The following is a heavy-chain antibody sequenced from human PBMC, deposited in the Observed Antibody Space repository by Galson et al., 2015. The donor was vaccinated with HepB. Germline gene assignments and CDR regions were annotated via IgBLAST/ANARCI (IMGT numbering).Heavy chain of an antibody. D-gene: IGHD2-15*01. CDR1: GYSFTSYW. J-gene: IGHJ5*02. CDR3: AREGPLRCSGGSCYRENWFDP. CDR2: IDPSDSYT. Sequence: QSGAEVKKPGESLRISCKGSGYSFTSYWISWVRQMPGKGLEWMGRIDPSDSYTNYSPSFQGHVTISADKSISTAYLQWSSLKASDTAMYYCAREGPLRCSGGSCYRENWFDPWGQGTLVTVSS. V-gene: IGHV5-10-1*01.